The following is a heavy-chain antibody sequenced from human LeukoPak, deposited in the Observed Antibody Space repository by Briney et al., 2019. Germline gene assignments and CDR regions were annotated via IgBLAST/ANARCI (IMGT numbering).Heavy chain of an antibody. CDR2: INHSGST. Sequence: SETLSLTCAVYGGSFSGYYWSWIRQPPGKGLEWIGEINHSGSTNYNPSLKSRVTISVDTSKNQFSLKLSSVTAADTAVYYCASQVGRGLYYFDYWGQGTLVTVSS. CDR1: GGSFSGYY. D-gene: IGHD3-10*01. J-gene: IGHJ4*02. V-gene: IGHV4-34*01. CDR3: ASQVGRGLYYFDY.